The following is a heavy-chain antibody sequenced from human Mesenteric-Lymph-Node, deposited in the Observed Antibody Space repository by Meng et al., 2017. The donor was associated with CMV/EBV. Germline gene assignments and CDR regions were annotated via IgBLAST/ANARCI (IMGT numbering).Heavy chain of an antibody. J-gene: IGHJ3*02. Sequence: SCAASGFTFSSYAMSWVRQAPGKGLEWVSSISSSSYIYYADSVKGRFTISRDNAKNSLYLQMNSLRAEDTAVYYCARRSVTPDAFDIWGQGTMVTVSS. V-gene: IGHV3-21*01. CDR3: ARRSVTPDAFDI. CDR2: ISSSSYI. CDR1: GFTFSSYA. D-gene: IGHD4-23*01.